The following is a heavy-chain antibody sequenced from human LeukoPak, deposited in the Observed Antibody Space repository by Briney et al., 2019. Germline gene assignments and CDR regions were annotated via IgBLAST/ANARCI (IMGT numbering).Heavy chain of an antibody. CDR1: GFTFSTSD. V-gene: IGHV3-30*02. Sequence: GRSLRLSCAASGFTFSTSDMHWVRQAPGKGLEWVSFIQYDGSRKNYVDSVKGRFTISRDNSKNTLYLQMFSLRPEDTAVYYCAKANSAYDYDYFDYWGQGTLVTVSS. D-gene: IGHD5-12*01. CDR2: IQYDGSRK. CDR3: AKANSAYDYDYFDY. J-gene: IGHJ4*02.